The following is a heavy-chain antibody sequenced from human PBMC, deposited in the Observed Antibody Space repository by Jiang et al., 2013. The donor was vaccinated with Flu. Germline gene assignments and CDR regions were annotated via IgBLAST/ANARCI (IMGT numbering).Heavy chain of an antibody. Sequence: VQLVESGAEVKKPGESLKISCKDSGYSFANSWIGWVRQMPGKGLEWMGVIFPANSDTRYSPSFQGQVTISADKSITTAYLQWSSLKASDTAMYYCARHADEGSCGGTCYSGDYDSFDIWGQGTMVTVSS. V-gene: IGHV5-51*01. CDR2: IFPANSDT. J-gene: IGHJ3*02. D-gene: IGHD2-21*01. CDR1: GYSFANSW. CDR3: ARHADEGSCGGTCYSGDYDSFDI.